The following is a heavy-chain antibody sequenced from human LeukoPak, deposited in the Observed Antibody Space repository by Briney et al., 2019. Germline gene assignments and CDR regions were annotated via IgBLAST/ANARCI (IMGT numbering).Heavy chain of an antibody. CDR3: AKAYSGYDSYFDY. J-gene: IGHJ4*02. CDR1: GFTFSDNW. Sequence: PGGSLRLSCAASGFTFSDNWMTWVRQAPGKGLEWVAIIKPDGSDKAYLDSVKGRFTITRDNARNLMYLQMNSLRAEDTALYYCAKAYSGYDSYFDYWGQGTLVTVSS. CDR2: IKPDGSDK. D-gene: IGHD5-12*01. V-gene: IGHV3-7*03.